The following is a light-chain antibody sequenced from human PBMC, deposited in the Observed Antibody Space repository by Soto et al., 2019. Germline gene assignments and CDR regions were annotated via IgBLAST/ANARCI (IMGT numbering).Light chain of an antibody. CDR2: GAS. CDR1: QRVRSSY. J-gene: IGKJ5*01. CDR3: QQYGSSPPIT. Sequence: ESVLTQAPVSLSLSPGERAALSCRASQRVRSSYLAWYQQKPRQTPTLLLYGASSRATATPHTFSGSGSGTDFTLTISRREPEDFAVYYCQQYGSSPPITFGQGTRLEIK. V-gene: IGKV3-20*01.